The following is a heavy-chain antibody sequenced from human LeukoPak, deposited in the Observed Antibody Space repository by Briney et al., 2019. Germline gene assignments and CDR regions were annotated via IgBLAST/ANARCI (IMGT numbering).Heavy chain of an antibody. D-gene: IGHD2-2*01. J-gene: IGHJ5*02. CDR2: IYYSGST. V-gene: IGHV4-59*01. CDR1: GGSISSYY. Sequence: SETLSLTCTVSGGSISSYYWSWIRQPPGKGLGWIGYIYYSGSTNYNPSLKSRVTISVDTSKNQFSLKLSSVTAADTAVYYCARMYPLTWFDPWGQGTLVTVSS. CDR3: ARMYPLTWFDP.